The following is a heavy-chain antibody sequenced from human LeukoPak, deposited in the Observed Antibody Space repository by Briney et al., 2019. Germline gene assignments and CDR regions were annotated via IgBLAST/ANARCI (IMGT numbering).Heavy chain of an antibody. CDR1: GFTVSSNY. J-gene: IGHJ4*02. D-gene: IGHD3-22*01. Sequence: GGSLRLSCAASGFTVSSNYMNWVRQAPGEGLEWVSVIYSGGSTYYADSVKGRFTISRDNSKNTLYLQMNSLRAEDTAVYYCARGIYYDSSGYSPRFDYWGQGTLVTVSS. V-gene: IGHV3-53*01. CDR3: ARGIYYDSSGYSPRFDY. CDR2: IYSGGST.